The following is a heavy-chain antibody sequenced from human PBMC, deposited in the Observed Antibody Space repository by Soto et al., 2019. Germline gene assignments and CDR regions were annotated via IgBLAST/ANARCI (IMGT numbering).Heavy chain of an antibody. Sequence: QVQLVESGGGVVQPGRSLRLSCAASGFTFSSYGMHWVRQAPGKGLEWVAVISYDGSNKYYADSVKGRFTISRDNSKNTLYLQMNSLRAEDTAVYYCAKDQQWLDQGHWFDPWGQGTLVTVSS. CDR2: ISYDGSNK. D-gene: IGHD6-19*01. CDR3: AKDQQWLDQGHWFDP. CDR1: GFTFSSYG. J-gene: IGHJ5*02. V-gene: IGHV3-30*18.